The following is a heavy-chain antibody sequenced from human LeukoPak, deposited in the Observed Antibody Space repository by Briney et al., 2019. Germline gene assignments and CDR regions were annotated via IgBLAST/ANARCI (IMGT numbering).Heavy chain of an antibody. Sequence: GESLKISCRGSGYSFTSYWIGWVRQMPGKGLGWMGIIYPGDSDTRYNPSLQGRVTISADKSISTAYLQWSSLKASDTAIYYCARRGYIYGSPEYYFDYWGQGTLVTVSS. D-gene: IGHD5-18*01. CDR2: IYPGDSDT. CDR1: GYSFTSYW. CDR3: ARRGYIYGSPEYYFDY. V-gene: IGHV5-51*01. J-gene: IGHJ4*02.